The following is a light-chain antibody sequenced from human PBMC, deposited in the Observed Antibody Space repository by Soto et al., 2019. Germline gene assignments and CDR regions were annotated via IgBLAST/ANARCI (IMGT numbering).Light chain of an antibody. Sequence: QSVLTQPASVSGSPGQSITISCTGTSSDVGSCNCVSWYQQHPGKAPTLMIYEVNKRPSGISNRFSGSKSGNTASLTISGLQAEDEADYYCCSPVGSPNWVFGGGTKLTVL. CDR3: CSPVGSPNWV. CDR1: SSDVGSCNC. V-gene: IGLV2-23*02. J-gene: IGLJ3*02. CDR2: EVN.